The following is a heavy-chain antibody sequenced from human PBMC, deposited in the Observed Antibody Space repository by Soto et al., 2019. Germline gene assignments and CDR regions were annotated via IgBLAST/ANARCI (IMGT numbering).Heavy chain of an antibody. Sequence: PGGSLRLSCAVSGFTFDDNAMHWVRQAPEKGLGWVSGINWKSDIGYADSVKGRFTISRDNAENSLYLQMNSLRAEDTALYYCARVGSSVATTGPNYDYWGQGTLVTV. CDR3: ARVGSSVATTGPNYDY. D-gene: IGHD5-12*01. J-gene: IGHJ4*02. CDR2: INWKSDI. CDR1: GFTFDDNA. V-gene: IGHV3-9*01.